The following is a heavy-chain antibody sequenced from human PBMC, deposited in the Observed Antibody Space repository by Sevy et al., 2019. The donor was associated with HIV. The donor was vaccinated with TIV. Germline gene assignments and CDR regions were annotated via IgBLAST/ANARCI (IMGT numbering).Heavy chain of an antibody. J-gene: IGHJ3*02. Sequence: GGSLRLSCVASGFTFSSYEMNWVRQAPGNGLEWVSYISSSGSTIYYADSVKGRFTISRDNAKNSLYLQMNSLRAEDTAVYYCARDTDFRNAFDIWGQGTMVTVSS. D-gene: IGHD3-3*01. V-gene: IGHV3-48*03. CDR3: ARDTDFRNAFDI. CDR1: GFTFSSYE. CDR2: ISSSGSTI.